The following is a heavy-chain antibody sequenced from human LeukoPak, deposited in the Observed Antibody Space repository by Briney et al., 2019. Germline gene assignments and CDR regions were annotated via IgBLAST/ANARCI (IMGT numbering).Heavy chain of an antibody. CDR1: GFTFSNAW. CDR2: IKSKTNGGTT. V-gene: IGHV3-15*01. CDR3: TTAPPSIVGATRGY. Sequence: GGSLRLSCAASGFTFSNAWMSWVRQAPGKGLEWVCRIKSKTNGGTTDYAARVKGRFTISSDDSKNTLYLQMNSQKTDDTAVYYCTTAPPSIVGATRGYWGQGTLVTVSS. J-gene: IGHJ4*02. D-gene: IGHD1-26*01.